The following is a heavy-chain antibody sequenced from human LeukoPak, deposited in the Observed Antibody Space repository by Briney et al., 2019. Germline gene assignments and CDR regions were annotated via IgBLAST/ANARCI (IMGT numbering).Heavy chain of an antibody. V-gene: IGHV4-61*01. CDR3: ARAGVVVPYYYYYGMDV. J-gene: IGHJ6*02. CDR2: IYYSGST. D-gene: IGHD2-2*01. CDR1: GGSFSSGSYY. Sequence: SETLSLTCTVSGGSFSSGSYYWSWIRQPPGKGLEWIGYIYYSGSTNYNPSLKSRVTISVDTSMNQFSLKLSSVTAADTAVYYCARAGVVVPYYYYYGMDVWGQGTTVTVSS.